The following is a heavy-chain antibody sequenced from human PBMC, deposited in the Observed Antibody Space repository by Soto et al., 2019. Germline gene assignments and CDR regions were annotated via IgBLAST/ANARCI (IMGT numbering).Heavy chain of an antibody. CDR3: AKEEDGYNYYYYYGMDV. CDR1: GFTFSSYG. D-gene: IGHD5-12*01. V-gene: IGHV3-30*18. CDR2: ISYDGSNK. J-gene: IGHJ6*02. Sequence: PGGSLRLSCAASGFTFSSYGMHWVRQAPGKGLEWVAVISYDGSNKYYADSVKGRFTISRDNSKNTLYLQMNSLRAEDTAVYYCAKEEDGYNYYYYYGMDVWGQGTTVTVSS.